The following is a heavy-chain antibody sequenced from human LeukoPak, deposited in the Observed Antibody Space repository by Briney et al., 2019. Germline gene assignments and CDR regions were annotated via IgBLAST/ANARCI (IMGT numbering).Heavy chain of an antibody. Sequence: GGSLRLSCAASGFTFSSYEMNWVRQAPGKGLEWVSYISSSGSTIYYADSAKGRFTISRDNAKNSLYLQMNSLRAEDTAVYYCAELGITMIGGVWGKGTTVTVSS. J-gene: IGHJ6*04. CDR3: AELGITMIGGV. CDR2: ISSSGSTI. V-gene: IGHV3-48*03. CDR1: GFTFSSYE. D-gene: IGHD3-10*02.